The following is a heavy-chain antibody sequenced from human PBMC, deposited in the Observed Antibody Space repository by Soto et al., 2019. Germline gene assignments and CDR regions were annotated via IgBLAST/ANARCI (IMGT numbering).Heavy chain of an antibody. CDR1: GGSISSYY. CDR2: IYYSGST. V-gene: IGHV4-59*01. Sequence: QVQLQESGPGLVKPSETLSLTCTVSGGSISSYYWSWIRQPPGKGLEWIGYIYYSGSTNYNPSLKSRVTISVDTSKNQFSLKLSSVTAADTAVYYCAALVGADFDYWGQGTLVTVSS. CDR3: AALVGADFDY. D-gene: IGHD1-26*01. J-gene: IGHJ4*02.